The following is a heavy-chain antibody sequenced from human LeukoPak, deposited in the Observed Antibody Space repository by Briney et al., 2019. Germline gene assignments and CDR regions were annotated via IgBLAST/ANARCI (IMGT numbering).Heavy chain of an antibody. CDR2: ISGSGGST. J-gene: IGHJ4*02. CDR1: GFTFSSYA. Sequence: PGGSLRLSCAASGFTFSSYAMSWVRQAPGKGLEWVSAISGSGGSTYYADSVKGRFTISRDNSKNTLYLQMNSLRAEDTAVYYCALRGYSYGSFDYWGQGTLVTVSS. D-gene: IGHD5-18*01. CDR3: ALRGYSYGSFDY. V-gene: IGHV3-23*01.